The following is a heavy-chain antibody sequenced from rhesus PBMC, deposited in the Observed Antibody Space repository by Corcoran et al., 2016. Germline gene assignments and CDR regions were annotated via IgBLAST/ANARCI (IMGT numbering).Heavy chain of an antibody. D-gene: IGHD2-21*01. J-gene: IGHJ6*01. CDR1: GGSISGYY. CDR2: IDGNSAST. CDR3: AYLSGSNYGLDS. V-gene: IGHV4-73*01. Sequence: QVKLQQWGEGLVKPSETLSLTCAVYGGSISGYYWSWIRQPPGKGLEGIGNIDGNSASTNYNPSLKNRVTISKVTSKNQFSLKLSSVTAADTAVYYCAYLSGSNYGLDSWGQGVVVTVSS.